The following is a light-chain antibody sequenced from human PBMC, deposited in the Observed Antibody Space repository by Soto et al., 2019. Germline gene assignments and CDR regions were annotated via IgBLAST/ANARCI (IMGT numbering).Light chain of an antibody. CDR1: QSVNSNY. Sequence: PGDRATLSCRASQSVNSNYLAWYQRKPGQAPRLLIYGASNRATDIPYRFSASGSGTDFTLTITRLEAEDFAVYYCQQYDNTPPTFGQGTKVEV. V-gene: IGKV3-20*01. CDR3: QQYDNTPPT. CDR2: GAS. J-gene: IGKJ1*01.